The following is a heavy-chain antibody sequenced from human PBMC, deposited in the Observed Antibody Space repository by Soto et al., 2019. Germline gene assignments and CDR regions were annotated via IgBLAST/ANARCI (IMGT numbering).Heavy chain of an antibody. V-gene: IGHV4-59*01. CDR2: VYNSGST. CDR3: ARYRREAVAGYTLDN. D-gene: IGHD6-13*01. CDR1: GGSISSNY. J-gene: IGHJ4*02. Sequence: SETLSLTCTVSGGSISSNYWTWIRQPPGKGLEWIGYVYNSGSTNYNPSLKSRVTISEDTSKSQLSLKVNSMTAADTAVYYCARYRREAVAGYTLDNWGQGILVTVSS.